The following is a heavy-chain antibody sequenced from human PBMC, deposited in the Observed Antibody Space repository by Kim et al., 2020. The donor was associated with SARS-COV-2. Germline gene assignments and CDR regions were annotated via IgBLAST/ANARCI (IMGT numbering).Heavy chain of an antibody. J-gene: IGHJ3*02. D-gene: IGHD2-21*01. CDR1: GGSISSYY. CDR3: AREASILWWRHHKNAFDI. V-gene: IGHV4-4*07. CDR2: IYTSGST. Sequence: SETLSLTCTVSGGSISSYYWSWIRQPAGKGLEWIGRIYTSGSTNYNPSLKSRVTMSVDTSKNQFSLKLSSVTAADTAVYYCAREASILWWRHHKNAFDIWGQGTMVTVSS.